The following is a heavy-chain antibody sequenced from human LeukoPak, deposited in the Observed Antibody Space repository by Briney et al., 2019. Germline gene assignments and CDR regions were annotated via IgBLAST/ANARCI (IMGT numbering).Heavy chain of an antibody. V-gene: IGHV4-34*01. CDR3: ARQSGSSTWSSDY. J-gene: IGHJ4*02. D-gene: IGHD6-13*01. Sequence: KPSETLSLTCAVYGGSFSGYYWSWIRQPPGKGLEWIGEINHSGSTNYNPSLKSRVTISVDTPRNQFSLNLSSVTAADTAVYYCARQSGSSTWSSDYWGQGTLVTVSS. CDR1: GGSFSGYY. CDR2: INHSGST.